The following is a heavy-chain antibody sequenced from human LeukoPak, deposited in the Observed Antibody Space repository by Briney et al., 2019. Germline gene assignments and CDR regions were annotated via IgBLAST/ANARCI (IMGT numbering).Heavy chain of an antibody. D-gene: IGHD2-2*01. CDR3: ARVLLVVPAANSMDV. CDR2: ISSSSYI. J-gene: IGHJ6*02. CDR1: GFTFSSYS. Sequence: GGSLRLSCAASGFTFSSYSMNWVRQAPGKGLEWVSSISSSSYIYYADSVKGRFTISRDNAKNSLYLQMNSLRAEDTAVYYCARVLLVVPAANSMDVWGQGTTVTVSS. V-gene: IGHV3-21*01.